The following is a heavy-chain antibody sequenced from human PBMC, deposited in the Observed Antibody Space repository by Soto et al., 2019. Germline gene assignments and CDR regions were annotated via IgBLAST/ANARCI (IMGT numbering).Heavy chain of an antibody. D-gene: IGHD6-19*01. CDR2: ISAYNGNT. Sequence: QVQLVQSGAEVKKPGASVKVSCKASGYTFTSYGISWVRQAPGQGLEWMGWISAYNGNTNYAQKLQGRVTMTTDTSTSTADMELRSLRSDDTAVYYCARDHASRGWHDAFDIWGQGTMVTVSS. CDR3: ARDHASRGWHDAFDI. J-gene: IGHJ3*02. V-gene: IGHV1-18*01. CDR1: GYTFTSYG.